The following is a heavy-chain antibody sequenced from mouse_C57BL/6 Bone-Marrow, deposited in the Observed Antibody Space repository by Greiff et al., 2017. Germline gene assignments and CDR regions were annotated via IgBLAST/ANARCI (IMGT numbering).Heavy chain of an antibody. Sequence: VQLQQSGAELVRPGASVKLSCKASGYTFTDYYINWVKQRPGQGLEWIARIYPGSGNTYYNEKFKGKATLTAEKSSSTAYMQLSSLTSEDSAVYFCARRGGNSYAMDYWGQGTSVTVSS. CDR1: GYTFTDYY. J-gene: IGHJ4*01. CDR3: ARRGGNSYAMDY. CDR2: IYPGSGNT. V-gene: IGHV1-76*01. D-gene: IGHD2-1*01.